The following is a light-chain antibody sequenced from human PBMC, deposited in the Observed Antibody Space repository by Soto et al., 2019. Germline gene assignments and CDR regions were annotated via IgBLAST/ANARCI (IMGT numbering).Light chain of an antibody. CDR3: QQYDNWPYT. CDR2: GAS. CDR1: QSVSNN. Sequence: EIVMTHSPATLSVSPGERATLSCRASQSVSNNLAWYQQKPDQATRLLIYGASTRATTIPARFSGSGSGTEFTLTISSLQSEDFAVYFCQQYDNWPYTFGQGTKLEI. J-gene: IGKJ2*01. V-gene: IGKV3-15*01.